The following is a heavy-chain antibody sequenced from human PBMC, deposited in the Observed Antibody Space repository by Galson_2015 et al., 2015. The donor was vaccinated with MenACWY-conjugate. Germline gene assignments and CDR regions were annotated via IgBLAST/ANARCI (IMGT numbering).Heavy chain of an antibody. CDR1: GFTFSSYG. J-gene: IGHJ4*02. CDR3: AKDGFLCFGDLSSNYFSY. Sequence: SLRLSCAASGFTFSSYGMHWVRQAPGKGLEWVAVISYDGSNKYYADSVKGRFTISRDNSKNTLYLQMNSLRAEDTAVYYCAKDGFLCFGDLSSNYFSYWGQGPLVTVSS. D-gene: IGHD3-10*01. CDR2: ISYDGSNK. V-gene: IGHV3-30*18.